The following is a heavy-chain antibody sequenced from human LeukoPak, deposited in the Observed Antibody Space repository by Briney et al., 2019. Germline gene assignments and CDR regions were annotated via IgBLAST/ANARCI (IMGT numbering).Heavy chain of an antibody. CDR2: LSYDGSNK. Sequence: GRSLRLSCAASGFTFSSYAMHWVRQAPGKGLEWVAVLSYDGSNKYYADSVKGRFTISRDNSKNTLYLQMNSLRAEDTAVYYCARGSGFYGMDVWGKGTTVTVSS. V-gene: IGHV3-30*04. CDR3: ARGSGFYGMDV. D-gene: IGHD3-3*01. CDR1: GFTFSSYA. J-gene: IGHJ6*04.